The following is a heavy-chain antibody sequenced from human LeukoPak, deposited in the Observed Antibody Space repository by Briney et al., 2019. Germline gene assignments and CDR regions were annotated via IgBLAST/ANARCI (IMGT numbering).Heavy chain of an antibody. CDR1: GFTFSGYA. V-gene: IGHV3-30-3*01. D-gene: IGHD5-24*01. Sequence: PGRSLRLSCAASGFTFSGYAMHWVRQAPGKGLEWVAVISYDGSNKYYADSVKGRFTISRDNSKNTLYLQMNSLRAEDTAVYYCARGGQKHVEMATMTDYWGQGTLVTVSS. CDR2: ISYDGSNK. J-gene: IGHJ4*02. CDR3: ARGGQKHVEMATMTDY.